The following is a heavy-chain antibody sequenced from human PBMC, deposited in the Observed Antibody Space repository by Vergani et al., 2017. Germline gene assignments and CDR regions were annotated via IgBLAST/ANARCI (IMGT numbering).Heavy chain of an antibody. Sequence: QVQLQQWGGGLLKPSETLSLTCVVNGGSFTSYHWTWIRQSPGEGLEWVGDIDHTGRPDYNPSLKSRLTMSVDKSRNQFSLTLNSVTATDTAIYFCARVNTETSGHLYYYCYMDVGGQGTAVTVS. CDR2: IDHTGRP. D-gene: IGHD4-11*01. CDR3: ARVNTETSGHLYYYCYMDV. CDR1: GGSFTSYH. V-gene: IGHV4-34*01. J-gene: IGHJ6*03.